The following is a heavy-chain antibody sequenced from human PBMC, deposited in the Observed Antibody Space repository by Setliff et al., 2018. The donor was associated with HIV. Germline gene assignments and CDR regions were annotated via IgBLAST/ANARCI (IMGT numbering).Heavy chain of an antibody. CDR2: IYYRGST. CDR3: ARDRPHYDYVWGSYPHAFDI. J-gene: IGHJ3*02. CDR1: GGSISSSSYY. D-gene: IGHD3-16*02. Sequence: KPSETLSLTCTVSGGSISSSSYYWGWIRQPPGKGLQWIGSIYYRGSTYYNPSLKSRVTISVDTSKNQFSLKLSSVTAADTAVYYCARDRPHYDYVWGSYPHAFDIWGQGTMVTVSS. V-gene: IGHV4-39*07.